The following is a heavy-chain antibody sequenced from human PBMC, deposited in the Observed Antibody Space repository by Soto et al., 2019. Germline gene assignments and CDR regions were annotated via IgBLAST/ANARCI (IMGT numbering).Heavy chain of an antibody. CDR1: GGTFISYA. CDR3: ARDLQGRLGYYYYGMDV. J-gene: IGHJ6*02. D-gene: IGHD3-16*01. Sequence: SVKVSCKASGGTFISYAISWVRQAPGQGLEWMGGIIPIFGTANYAQKFQGRVTITADESTSTAYMELSSLRSEDTAVYYCARDLQGRLGYYYYGMDVWGQGTTVTVSS. CDR2: IIPIFGTA. V-gene: IGHV1-69*13.